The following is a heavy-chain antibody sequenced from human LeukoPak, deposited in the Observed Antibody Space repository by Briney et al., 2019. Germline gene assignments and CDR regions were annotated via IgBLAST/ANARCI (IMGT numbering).Heavy chain of an antibody. V-gene: IGHV4-38-2*02. CDR3: ARAEAKYYYDSSGPRKSVAFDI. CDR1: GYSISSGYY. D-gene: IGHD3-22*01. J-gene: IGHJ3*02. Sequence: PSETLSLTCTVSGYSISSGYYWGWIRQPPGKGLEWIGSIYHSGSTYYNPSLKSRVTISVDTSKNQFSLKLSSVTAADTAVYYCARAEAKYYYDSSGPRKSVAFDIWGQGTMVTVSS. CDR2: IYHSGST.